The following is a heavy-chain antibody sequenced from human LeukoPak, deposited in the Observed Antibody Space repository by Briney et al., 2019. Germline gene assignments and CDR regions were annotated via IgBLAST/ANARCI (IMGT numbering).Heavy chain of an antibody. CDR1: GGSISSSSNY. Sequence: PSDTLSLTCTVSGGSISSSSNYWGWVRQPPGKGLEWIGNIYYTGSTYYNPSLKSRLTISVDTSKNQFSLKLSSVTAADTAVYYCAKRSCSDGTCLYLHYWVQGTLVTVSS. CDR2: IYYTGST. CDR3: AKRSCSDGTCLYLHY. V-gene: IGHV4-39*01. J-gene: IGHJ4*02. D-gene: IGHD2-15*01.